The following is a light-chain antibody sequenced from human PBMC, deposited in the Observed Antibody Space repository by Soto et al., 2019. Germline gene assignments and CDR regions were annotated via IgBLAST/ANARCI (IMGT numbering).Light chain of an antibody. CDR2: LGS. CDR1: QSLLHSNGYNY. J-gene: IGKJ1*01. V-gene: IGKV2-28*01. CDR3: MQALQTPRT. Sequence: DIVMTQSPLSLSVTPGEPASISCRSSQSLLHSNGYNYLDWYLQKPGQSPQLLIYLGSNRASGVPDRFSGSESGTDFTLKISRVEAEDVGVYYCMQALQTPRTFGQGTKVEIK.